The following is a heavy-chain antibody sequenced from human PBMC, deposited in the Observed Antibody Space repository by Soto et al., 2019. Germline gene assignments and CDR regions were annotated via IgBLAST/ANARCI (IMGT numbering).Heavy chain of an antibody. CDR3: ARDGCTSASCDVYGMGV. V-gene: IGHV3-7*03. CDR1: GFTFSSYW. Sequence: EVQLVESGGGLVQPGGSLRLSCAASGFTFSSYWMSWVRQAPGKGLVWVANITGDGSERHYVDSVKGRFIISRDNAKNALFLQMNSLTVEDTAVYYCARDGCTSASCDVYGMGVWGQGTTVTVSS. J-gene: IGHJ6*02. CDR2: ITGDGSER. D-gene: IGHD2-2*01.